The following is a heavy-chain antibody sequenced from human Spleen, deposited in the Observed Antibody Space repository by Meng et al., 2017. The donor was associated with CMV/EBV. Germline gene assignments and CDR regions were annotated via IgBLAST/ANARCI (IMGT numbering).Heavy chain of an antibody. D-gene: IGHD6-25*01. V-gene: IGHV3-15*01. CDR1: GFTFRSHW. CDR3: TTSGLLY. Sequence: LSCAASGFTFRSHWMHGVRQAPGKGLEWVGLIKSKPDGGTTDFAAPVKGRFTLSRDDSKNTVYLHMNSLKTEDTAVYYCTTSGLLYWGQGTLVTVSS. J-gene: IGHJ4*02. CDR2: IKSKPDGGTT.